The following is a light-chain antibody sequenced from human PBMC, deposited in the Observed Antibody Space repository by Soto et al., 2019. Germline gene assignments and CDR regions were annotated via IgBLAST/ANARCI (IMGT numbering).Light chain of an antibody. CDR2: GAS. V-gene: IGKV3-15*01. Sequence: EIVMTQSPATLSVSPGERATLSCRASQSVSSNLAWYQQKPGQAPRLLIYGASTRATGIPARFSGSGSGTDFTLTISRLQPEDFATYYCLQLYNFSWTFGQGTKVDI. J-gene: IGKJ1*01. CDR1: QSVSSN. CDR3: LQLYNFSWT.